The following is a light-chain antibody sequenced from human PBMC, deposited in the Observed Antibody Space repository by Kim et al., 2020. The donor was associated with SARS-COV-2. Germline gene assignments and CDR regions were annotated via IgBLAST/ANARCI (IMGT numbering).Light chain of an antibody. Sequence: QRLTISGSAISANFGSISVSWYQHGPGKAPKLVFYYDDLVPSGACDRFSGSESGTSASLAIPGLQSGDEADYYCAAWDDSLNALVFGGGTQLTVL. CDR1: SANFGSIS. CDR3: AAWDDSLNALV. J-gene: IGLJ2*01. V-gene: IGLV1-36*01. CDR2: YDD.